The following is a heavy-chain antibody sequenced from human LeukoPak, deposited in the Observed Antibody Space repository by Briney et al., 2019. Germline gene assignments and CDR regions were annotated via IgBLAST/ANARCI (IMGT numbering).Heavy chain of an antibody. CDR2: IRSDSSNQ. V-gene: IGHV3-30*02. J-gene: IGHJ4*02. Sequence: GGSLRLSCAASAFRFSSYGMHWVRQAPGKGPEWVAFIRSDSSNQYYADSVKGRFTISRDNSKNTLYLQMNSLRAEDTAVYYCTKTDVGYCSGGSCYSDYWGQGTLVTVSS. D-gene: IGHD2-15*01. CDR3: TKTDVGYCSGGSCYSDY. CDR1: AFRFSSYG.